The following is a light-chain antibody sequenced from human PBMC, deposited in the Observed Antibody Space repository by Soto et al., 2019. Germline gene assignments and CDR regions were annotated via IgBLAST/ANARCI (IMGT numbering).Light chain of an antibody. CDR1: KSVLYSSNNKNY. CDR3: QQYYSTPWT. V-gene: IGKV4-1*01. CDR2: WAS. J-gene: IGKJ1*01. Sequence: DIVMTQSPDSLAVSLGERATINCKSSKSVLYSSNNKNYLTWYQQKPGQPPKLLIYWASTRESGVPDRFRGSGSGTDFTLTISSLQAEDVAVYYCQQYYSTPWTFGQGTKVDIK.